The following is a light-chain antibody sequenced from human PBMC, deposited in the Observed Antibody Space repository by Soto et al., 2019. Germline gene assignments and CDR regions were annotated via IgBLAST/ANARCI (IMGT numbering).Light chain of an antibody. J-gene: IGKJ2*01. V-gene: IGKV3-20*01. CDR1: QSVSSSY. Sequence: EIVLTQSPGTLSLSPGERATLSCRASQSVSSSYLAWYQQKPGQAPRLLLYGASSRATGIPDRFSGSGSGTDFTLTICRLEPEDFAVYYCQQYGSSPLFGQETKLEIK. CDR3: QQYGSSPL. CDR2: GAS.